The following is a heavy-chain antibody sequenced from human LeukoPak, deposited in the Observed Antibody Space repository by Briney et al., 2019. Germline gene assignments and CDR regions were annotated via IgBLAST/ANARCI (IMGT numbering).Heavy chain of an antibody. D-gene: IGHD1-20*01. Sequence: GGSLRLPCAASGFTFSSYSMNWVRQAPGKGLEWVSYISSSGSTLYYADSVKGRTTISRDNAKNSLYLQMNSLRAEDTAVYYCARRRYNWNAIDYWGQGTLVTVSS. V-gene: IGHV3-48*04. CDR2: ISSSGSTL. J-gene: IGHJ4*02. CDR3: ARRRYNWNAIDY. CDR1: GFTFSSYS.